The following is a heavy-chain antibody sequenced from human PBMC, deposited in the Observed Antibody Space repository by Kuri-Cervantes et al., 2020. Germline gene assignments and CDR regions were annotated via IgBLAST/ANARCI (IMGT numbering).Heavy chain of an antibody. D-gene: IGHD2-15*01. CDR1: GYTFTSYY. Sequence: ASVKVSCKASGYTFTSYYMHWVRQAPGQGLEWMGIINPSGGSTSYAQKFQGRVTITRDTSASTAYMELSSLRSEDTAVYYCARELGLGYCSGGSCYGGHYFDYWGQGTLVTVSS. J-gene: IGHJ4*02. V-gene: IGHV1-46*01. CDR2: INPSGGST. CDR3: ARELGLGYCSGGSCYGGHYFDY.